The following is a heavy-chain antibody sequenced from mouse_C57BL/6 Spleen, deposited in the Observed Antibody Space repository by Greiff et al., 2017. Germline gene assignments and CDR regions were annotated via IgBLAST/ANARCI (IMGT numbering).Heavy chain of an antibody. D-gene: IGHD2-1*01. V-gene: IGHV1-42*01. Sequence: EVQLQQSGPELVKPGASVQISCKASGYSFTGYYMNWVKQSPEKSLEWIGEINPSTGGTTYNQKFKAKATLTVDKSSSTAYMQLKSLTSEDSAVYYCARWGNSYWYFDVWGTGTTVTVSS. CDR2: INPSTGGT. J-gene: IGHJ1*03. CDR3: ARWGNSYWYFDV. CDR1: GYSFTGYY.